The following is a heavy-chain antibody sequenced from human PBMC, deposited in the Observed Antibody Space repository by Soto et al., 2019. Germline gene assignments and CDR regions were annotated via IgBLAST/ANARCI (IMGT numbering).Heavy chain of an antibody. J-gene: IGHJ5*02. CDR3: ARCWVGYSGYDRENWFDP. D-gene: IGHD5-12*01. Sequence: GGSLRLSCAASGFTFSSYWMSWVRQAPGKGLEWVANIKQDGSEKYYVDSVKGRFTISRDNAKNSLYLQMNSLRAEDTAVYYCARCWVGYSGYDRENWFDPWGQGTLVTVSS. CDR2: IKQDGSEK. V-gene: IGHV3-7*05. CDR1: GFTFSSYW.